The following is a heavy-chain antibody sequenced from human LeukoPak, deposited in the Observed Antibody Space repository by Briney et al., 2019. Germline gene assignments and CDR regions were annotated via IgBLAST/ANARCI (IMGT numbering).Heavy chain of an antibody. V-gene: IGHV4-34*01. Sequence: SETLSLTCAVYGGSFSDYYWTWIRQPPGKGLEWIGEIHHSGSTNYNPSLKSRVTISVDTSKNQFSLKLSSVTAADTAVYYCARVLAAGTTYFFYYYMDVWGKGTTVTVSS. CDR2: IHHSGST. D-gene: IGHD6-13*01. CDR1: GGSFSDYY. CDR3: ARVLAAGTTYFFYYYMDV. J-gene: IGHJ6*03.